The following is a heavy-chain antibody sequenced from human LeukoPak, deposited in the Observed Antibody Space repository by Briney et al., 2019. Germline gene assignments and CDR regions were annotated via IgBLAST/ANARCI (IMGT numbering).Heavy chain of an antibody. V-gene: IGHV3-30*18. CDR1: GFTFSSYG. CDR2: MTYDGSNK. CDR3: AKRETSTPGG. J-gene: IGHJ4*02. Sequence: GRSLRLSCVASGFTFSSYGMHWVRQAPGKGLEWVAAMTYDGSNKNYADSVKGRFTISRDNSKNTLFLQMNSLRPEDTAVYYCAKRETSTPGGWGQGTLVTVSS. D-gene: IGHD1-1*01.